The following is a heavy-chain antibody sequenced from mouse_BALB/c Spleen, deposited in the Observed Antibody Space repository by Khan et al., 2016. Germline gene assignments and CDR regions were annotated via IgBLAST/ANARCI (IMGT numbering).Heavy chain of an antibody. CDR3: ARNYYGISYYAMDY. D-gene: IGHD1-1*01. CDR2: IWSGGST. V-gene: IGHV2-2*02. Sequence: QVQLKQSGPGLVQPSQSLSITCTVSGFSLTSYGVHWVRQSPGKGLEWLGVIWSGGSTDYNAAFISRLSISKDNSKSQVFFKMNSLQANYTAIYYCARNYYGISYYAMDYWGQGTSVTVSS. J-gene: IGHJ4*01. CDR1: GFSLTSYG.